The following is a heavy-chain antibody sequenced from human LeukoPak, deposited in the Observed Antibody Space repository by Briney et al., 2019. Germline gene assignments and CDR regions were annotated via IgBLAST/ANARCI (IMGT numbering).Heavy chain of an antibody. CDR1: GFTFSSYS. D-gene: IGHD3-22*01. CDR3: AKAYRSDYYLTSFDP. J-gene: IGHJ5*02. Sequence: GGSLRLSCAASGFTFSSYSMNWVRQAPGKGLEWVSYISSSSSTIYYADSVKGRFTISRDNSKNTLYLQMNSLRAEDTAVYYCAKAYRSDYYLTSFDPWGQGTLVTVSS. V-gene: IGHV3-48*01. CDR2: ISSSSSTI.